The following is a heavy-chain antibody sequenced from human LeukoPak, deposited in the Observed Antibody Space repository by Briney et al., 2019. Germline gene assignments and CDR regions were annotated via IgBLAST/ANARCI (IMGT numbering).Heavy chain of an antibody. CDR2: IYYSGIT. Sequence: SETLSLTCTVSSGSINNYYWNWIRQPPGKGLEWIGYIYYSGITDYNPSLKSRVTISIDTSKKQFPLKLRSVTAADTAIYYCARQKMFDSWGQGTLVTVSS. J-gene: IGHJ4*02. CDR1: SGSINNYY. CDR3: ARQKMFDS. V-gene: IGHV4-59*08.